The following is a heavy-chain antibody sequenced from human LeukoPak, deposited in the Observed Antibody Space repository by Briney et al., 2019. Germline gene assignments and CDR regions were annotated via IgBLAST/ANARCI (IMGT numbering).Heavy chain of an antibody. CDR2: ISGSGGRGTT. V-gene: IGHV3-23*01. J-gene: IGHJ4*02. D-gene: IGHD3-9*01. Sequence: GGSLRLSCAASGFTFSNFVMTWVRQAPGKGLEWVSAISGSGGRGTTYYADSAKGRFTISRDNAKNTMYLQMNSLSVEDTAVYYCAKEVDILTGYYWDYWGQGTLVTVSS. CDR1: GFTFSNFV. CDR3: AKEVDILTGYYWDY.